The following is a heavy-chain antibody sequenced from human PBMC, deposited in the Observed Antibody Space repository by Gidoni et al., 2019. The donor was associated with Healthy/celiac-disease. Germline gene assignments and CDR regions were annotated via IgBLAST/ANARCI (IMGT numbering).Heavy chain of an antibody. CDR3: AKEHKGSTSCECFDY. J-gene: IGHJ4*02. CDR1: GFTFDAYA. V-gene: IGHV3-9*01. D-gene: IGHD2-2*01. Sequence: EVQLVESGGGLVQPGRSLRLSCAASGFTFDAYAMHWVRQAPGKGLEWVSGISWNSGSIGYADSVKGRFTISRDNAKNSLYLQMNSLRAEDTALYYCAKEHKGSTSCECFDYWGQGTLVTVSS. CDR2: ISWNSGSI.